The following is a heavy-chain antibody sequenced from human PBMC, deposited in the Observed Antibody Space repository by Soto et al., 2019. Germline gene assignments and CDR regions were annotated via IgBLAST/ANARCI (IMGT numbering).Heavy chain of an antibody. Sequence: QVQLVQSGAEVKKPGSSVKVSCKASGGTFSSYAISWVRQAPGQGLGWMGGIIPIFGTANDAQKFQGRVTITADESTSTAYMELSSLRSEDTAVYYCASSGGKERYYDILTGYYSGLGYWGQGTLVTVSS. V-gene: IGHV1-69*01. CDR1: GGTFSSYA. D-gene: IGHD3-9*01. J-gene: IGHJ4*02. CDR2: IIPIFGTA. CDR3: ASSGGKERYYDILTGYYSGLGY.